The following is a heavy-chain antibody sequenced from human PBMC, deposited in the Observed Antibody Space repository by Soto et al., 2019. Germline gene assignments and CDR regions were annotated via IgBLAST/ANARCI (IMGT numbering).Heavy chain of an antibody. CDR2: MYYRGST. D-gene: IGHD3-3*01. J-gene: IGHJ5*02. Sequence: QLQLQESGPGLVKPSETLSLTCTVSGGSISSSRYYWGWIRQPPGKGLEWIGSMYYRGSTYYNPSLKSRVTISVDTSKNQFSLNLSSVTEADTAVYYCASQTMYYDFWSGPNWFDPWGQGTLVTVSS. V-gene: IGHV4-39*01. CDR3: ASQTMYYDFWSGPNWFDP. CDR1: GGSISSSRYY.